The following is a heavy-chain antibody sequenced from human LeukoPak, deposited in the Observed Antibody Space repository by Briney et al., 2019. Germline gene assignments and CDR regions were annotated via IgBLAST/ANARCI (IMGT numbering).Heavy chain of an antibody. V-gene: IGHV3-23*01. CDR3: AKEKEWLGDLNWFDP. J-gene: IGHJ5*02. CDR2: ISGSGGGT. CDR1: GFTFSSYA. D-gene: IGHD3-3*01. Sequence: GASLRLSCAASGFTFSSYAMSWVRQAPGKGLEWVSAISGSGGGTYYADSVKGRFTISRDNSKNTLYLQMNSLRAEDTAVYYCAKEKEWLGDLNWFDPWGQGTLVTVSS.